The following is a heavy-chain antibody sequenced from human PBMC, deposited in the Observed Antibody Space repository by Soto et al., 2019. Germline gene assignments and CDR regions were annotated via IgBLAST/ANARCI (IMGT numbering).Heavy chain of an antibody. CDR1: GFTFSSYG. CDR3: AKCRFYDCLRYGMDV. Sequence: QVQLVESGGCVVQPGRSLRLSCAASGFTFSSYGMHWVRQAPGKGLEWVAVISYDGSNKYYADSVKGRFTISRDNSKNTLYLQMNSLRAEDTAVYYCAKCRFYDCLRYGMDVWGQGTTVTVSS. J-gene: IGHJ6*02. CDR2: ISYDGSNK. V-gene: IGHV3-30*18. D-gene: IGHD3-3*01.